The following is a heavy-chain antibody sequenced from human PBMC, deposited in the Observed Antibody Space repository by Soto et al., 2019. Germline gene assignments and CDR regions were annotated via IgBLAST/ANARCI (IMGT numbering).Heavy chain of an antibody. Sequence: QVQLVQSGAEVKKPGASVKVSCKASGYTFTSYGITWVRQAPGQGLEWMGWISAYNGNTNYAQKLQGRVTMTTDTSTSTAYRELRSLRSDDTAVYYCARDPFGIAAAGTVDYWGQGTLVTVSS. J-gene: IGHJ4*02. D-gene: IGHD6-13*01. CDR2: ISAYNGNT. CDR1: GYTFTSYG. CDR3: ARDPFGIAAAGTVDY. V-gene: IGHV1-18*01.